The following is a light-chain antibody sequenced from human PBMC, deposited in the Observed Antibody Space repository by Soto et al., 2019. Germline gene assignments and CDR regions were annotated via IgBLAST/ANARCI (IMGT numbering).Light chain of an antibody. CDR3: QQSYSRPRA. CDR2: SAS. Sequence: DIQMTQSPSSLSASVGDRITITCRASQSISTYVNWYQQKPGKAPNLLIYSASSLESGVPSRFSGSGSGTDFTLTIRSLQPEDFATYFRQQSYSRPRAFGQGTKVDIK. CDR1: QSISTY. J-gene: IGKJ1*01. V-gene: IGKV1-39*01.